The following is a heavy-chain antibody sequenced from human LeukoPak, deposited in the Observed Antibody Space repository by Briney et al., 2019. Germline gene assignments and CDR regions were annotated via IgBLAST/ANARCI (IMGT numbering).Heavy chain of an antibody. V-gene: IGHV3-7*01. Sequence: GGSLGLSCAASGFPFGSFWMSWVRQAPGKGLEWVANITPDGNGKYYVDSVKGRFTISRDTAENSVYLQMSSLRADDTAVYYCARLLNSASSCYDYWGQGTPVTVSS. CDR1: GFPFGSFW. CDR2: ITPDGNGK. J-gene: IGHJ4*02. D-gene: IGHD3-16*01. CDR3: ARLLNSASSCYDY.